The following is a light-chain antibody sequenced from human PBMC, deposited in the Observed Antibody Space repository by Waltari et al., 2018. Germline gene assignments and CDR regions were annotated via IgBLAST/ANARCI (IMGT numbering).Light chain of an antibody. CDR2: GAS. Sequence: VMTQSPATLSLFPGERAVLSCWARQSIETNLAWFQPKPGQAPRLLISGASTRATHVPAMFSGSGSGTAFTLTISRLQSEDFAVYYCQQYNNWPPWTFGPGTKVEIK. CDR3: QQYNNWPPWT. V-gene: IGKV3-15*01. J-gene: IGKJ1*01. CDR1: QSIETN.